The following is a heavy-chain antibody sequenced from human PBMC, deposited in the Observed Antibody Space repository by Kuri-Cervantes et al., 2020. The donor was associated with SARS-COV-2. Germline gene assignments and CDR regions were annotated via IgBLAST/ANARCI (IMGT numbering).Heavy chain of an antibody. CDR2: IYTSGST. Sequence: SQTLSLTCAVSGVSVTGGTYYWAWIRQPAGKGLEWIGRIYTSGSTNYNPSLKSRVTMSVDTSKNQFSLKLSSVTAADTAVYYCARVRYYDTSDGYYYYYYMDVWGKGTTVTVSS. V-gene: IGHV4-61*02. D-gene: IGHD3-22*01. J-gene: IGHJ6*03. CDR1: GVSVTGGTYY. CDR3: ARVRYYDTSDGYYYYYYMDV.